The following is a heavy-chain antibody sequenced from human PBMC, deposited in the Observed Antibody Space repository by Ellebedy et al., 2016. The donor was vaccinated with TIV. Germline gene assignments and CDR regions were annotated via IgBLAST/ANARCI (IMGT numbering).Heavy chain of an antibody. CDR2: INHSGST. Sequence: SETLSLXXAVYGGSFSGYYWSWIRQPPGKGLEWIGEINHSGSTNYNPSLKSRVTISVDTSKNQFSLKLSSVTAADTAVYYCARGAVAGTWGQGTLVTVSS. J-gene: IGHJ5*02. D-gene: IGHD6-19*01. CDR1: GGSFSGYY. V-gene: IGHV4-34*01. CDR3: ARGAVAGT.